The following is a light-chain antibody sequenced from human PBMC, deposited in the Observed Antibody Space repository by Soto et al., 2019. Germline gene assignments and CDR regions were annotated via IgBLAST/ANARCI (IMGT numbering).Light chain of an antibody. CDR2: DAS. V-gene: IGKV1-33*01. J-gene: IGKJ5*01. Sequence: DLQMTQSPSSLSASVGDRVTITCQASQDISNYLNWYQQKPGKAPKLLIYDASNLGTGVPSRFSGSGSGTDFTFTISSLQPEDIATYYCQQYDNLPITFGQGTRLEIK. CDR1: QDISNY. CDR3: QQYDNLPIT.